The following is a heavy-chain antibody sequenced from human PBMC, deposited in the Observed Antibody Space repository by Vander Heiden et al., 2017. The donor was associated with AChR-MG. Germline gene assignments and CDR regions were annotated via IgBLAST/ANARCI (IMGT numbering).Heavy chain of an antibody. CDR1: GYTFTGSY. V-gene: IGHV1-2*02. CDR3: ARSLGYCSGGSCYGVRETVDY. Sequence: QVQLVQSGAEVKKPGASVKVSCKASGYTFTGSYMHWVRQAPGQGLEWMGWINPNSGGTNYAQKFQGRVTMTRDTSISTAYMELSRLRSDDTAVYYCARSLGYCSGGSCYGVRETVDYWGQGTLVTVSS. D-gene: IGHD2-15*01. J-gene: IGHJ4*02. CDR2: INPNSGGT.